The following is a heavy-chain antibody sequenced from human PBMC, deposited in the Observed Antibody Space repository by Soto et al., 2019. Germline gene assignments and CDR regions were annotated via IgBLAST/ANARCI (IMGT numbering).Heavy chain of an antibody. D-gene: IGHD3-16*01. CDR3: EKLGTVPPYHGMDV. J-gene: IGHJ6*02. Sequence: EVQLLESGGGLVQPGGSLRLSCVASGFTFSSHAMSWVRQAPGKGLEWVSAINGPGTTYYADSVKGRFTISRDNSKSTLYLQMTSLRAEDTAVYYCEKLGTVPPYHGMDVWGQGTTVTVSS. V-gene: IGHV3-23*01. CDR2: INGPGTT. CDR1: GFTFSSHA.